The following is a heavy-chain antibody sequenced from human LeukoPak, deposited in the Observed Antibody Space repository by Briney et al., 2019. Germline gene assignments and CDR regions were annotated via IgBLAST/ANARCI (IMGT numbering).Heavy chain of an antibody. CDR2: ISSSSSYI. CDR1: GFTFSSYS. D-gene: IGHD1-26*01. V-gene: IGHV3-21*01. CDR3: ARDNPKQYSGSYYGGLGYYGMDV. J-gene: IGHJ6*02. Sequence: PGGSLRLSCAASGFTFSSYSMNWVRQAPGKGLEWVSSISSSSSYIYYADSVKGRFTISRDNAKNSLYLQMNSLRAEDTAVYYCARDNPKQYSGSYYGGLGYYGMDVWGQGTTVTVSS.